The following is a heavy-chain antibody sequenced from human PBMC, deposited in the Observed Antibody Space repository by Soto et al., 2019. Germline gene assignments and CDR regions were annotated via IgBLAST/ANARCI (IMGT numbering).Heavy chain of an antibody. J-gene: IGHJ4*02. CDR1: GYTFTSYY. Sequence: QVQLVQSGAEVKKPGASVKVSCKASGYTFTSYYMHWVRQAPGQGLEWMGIINPSGGSTSYAQKFPGRVTRTRDTSTSTVYMELSSLRSEDTAVYYCARDRSGWGGYFDYWGQGTLVTVSS. V-gene: IGHV1-46*03. D-gene: IGHD6-19*01. CDR2: INPSGGST. CDR3: ARDRSGWGGYFDY.